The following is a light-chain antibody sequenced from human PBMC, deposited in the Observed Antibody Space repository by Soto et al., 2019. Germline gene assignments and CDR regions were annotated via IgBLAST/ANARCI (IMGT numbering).Light chain of an antibody. CDR1: QDISTL. CDR3: QQADSFPLT. Sequence: DIQMTQSPSSVSASIGDTVTITCRASQDISTLLAWYQQKPGKAPKLLIYGASTLESGVPSRLSGRGSGTDFTLTISSLQPEDFVTYFCQQADSFPLTFGGGTKVEIK. V-gene: IGKV1D-12*01. CDR2: GAS. J-gene: IGKJ4*01.